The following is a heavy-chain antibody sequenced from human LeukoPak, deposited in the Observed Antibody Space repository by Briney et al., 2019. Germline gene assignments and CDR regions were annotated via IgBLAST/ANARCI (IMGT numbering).Heavy chain of an antibody. J-gene: IGHJ4*02. CDR1: GFIFSDYY. CDR2: ISRGGDTI. D-gene: IGHD6-13*01. V-gene: IGHV3-11*01. CDR3: ARSVSAADPSFDY. Sequence: GGSLRLSCAASGFIFSDYYMSWIRQAPGKGLEWISYISRGGDTIYYADSVKGRFTISRDNSKNTLYLQMNSLRAEDTAVYYCARSVSAADPSFDYWGQGTLVTVSS.